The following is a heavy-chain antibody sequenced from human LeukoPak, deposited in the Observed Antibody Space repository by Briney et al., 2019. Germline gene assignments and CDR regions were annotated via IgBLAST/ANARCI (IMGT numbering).Heavy chain of an antibody. CDR3: ASNRGYSSSWYWFNWFDP. J-gene: IGHJ5*02. CDR2: INHSGST. CDR1: GGSISSYY. D-gene: IGHD6-13*01. V-gene: IGHV4-34*01. Sequence: PSETLSLTCTVSGGSISSYYWSWIRQPAGKGLEWIGEINHSGSTNYNPSLKSRVTISVDTSKNQFSLKLSSVTAADTAVYYCASNRGYSSSWYWFNWFDPWGQGTLVTVSS.